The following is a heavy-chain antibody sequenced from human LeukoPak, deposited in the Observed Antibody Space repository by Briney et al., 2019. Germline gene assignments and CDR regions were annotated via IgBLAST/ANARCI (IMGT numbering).Heavy chain of an antibody. V-gene: IGHV3-23*01. J-gene: IGHJ4*02. D-gene: IGHD4-11*01. CDR1: GFTFSSYA. CDR2: ISRSGTNT. Sequence: PGGSLRLSCAASGFTFSSYAMSWVRQAPGMGLEWVAAISRSGTNTYYVDSVKGRFTISRDSSKNTLYLQMDSLRAEDTAVYYCAKDWPVSGDHYSPFDYWGQGTLVTVSS. CDR3: AKDWPVSGDHYSPFDY.